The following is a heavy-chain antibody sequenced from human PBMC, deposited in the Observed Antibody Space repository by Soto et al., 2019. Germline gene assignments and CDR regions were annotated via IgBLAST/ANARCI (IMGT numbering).Heavy chain of an antibody. Sequence: QVQLQESGPGLVKPSETLSLTCTVSGGSISDYYWSWFRQAPGKGLDWIGYVYYSGSTNYNPSLQRRVTMSVATSKNQFSLKLSSVTAPDTAVYYCARQAIDWGQGTLVTVSS. CDR2: VYYSGST. CDR1: GGSISDYY. J-gene: IGHJ4*02. V-gene: IGHV4-59*08. CDR3: ARQAID.